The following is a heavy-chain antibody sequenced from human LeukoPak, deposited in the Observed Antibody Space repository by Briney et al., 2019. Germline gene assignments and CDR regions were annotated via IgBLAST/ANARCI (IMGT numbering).Heavy chain of an antibody. CDR3: AMYYYGSGPYWFDP. CDR2: ISAYNGNT. J-gene: IGHJ5*02. CDR1: GGTFSSYA. V-gene: IGHV1-18*01. Sequence: ASVKVSCKASGGTFSSYAISWVRQAPGQGLEWMGWISAYNGNTNYAQKLQGRVTMTTDTSTSTAYMELRSLRSDDTAVYYCAMYYYGSGPYWFDPWGQGTLVTVSS. D-gene: IGHD3-10*01.